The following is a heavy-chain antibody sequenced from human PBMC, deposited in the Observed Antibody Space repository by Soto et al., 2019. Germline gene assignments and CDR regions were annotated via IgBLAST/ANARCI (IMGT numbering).Heavy chain of an antibody. V-gene: IGHV1-2*04. CDR3: ARDGNPWQWLYYYYYGMDV. Sequence: ASVKVSCKASGYTFTGYYMHWVRQAPGQGLEWMGWINPNSGGTNYAQKFQGWVTMTRDTSISTAYMELSRLRSDDAAVYYCARDGNPWQWLYYYYYGMDVGGQGTTVTVSS. CDR2: INPNSGGT. D-gene: IGHD6-19*01. J-gene: IGHJ6*02. CDR1: GYTFTGYY.